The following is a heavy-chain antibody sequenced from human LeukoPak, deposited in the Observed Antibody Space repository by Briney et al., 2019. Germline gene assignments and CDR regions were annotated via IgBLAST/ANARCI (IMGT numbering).Heavy chain of an antibody. V-gene: IGHV4-39*01. J-gene: IGHJ4*02. CDR1: GDSISSSSYY. D-gene: IGHD2-8*01. Sequence: SETLSLTCTVSGDSISSSSYYWGWIRQPPGKGLEWIVSIYYSGNTYYNASLKSRVTISVDTYKNQFALKLSAVTAADTAVYYCMGYATATASFDYWGQGTLVTVSS. CDR3: MGYATATASFDY. CDR2: IYYSGNT.